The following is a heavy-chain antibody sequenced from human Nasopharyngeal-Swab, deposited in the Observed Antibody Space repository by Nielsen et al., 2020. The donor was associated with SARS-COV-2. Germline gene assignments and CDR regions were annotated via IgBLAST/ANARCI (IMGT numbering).Heavy chain of an antibody. CDR2: VITIFGTA. Sequence: SSVKVSCKASGGTFSSYAISWVRQGPGQGLEWMGGVITIFGTANYEQKCQGRVTITADESTSTAYMELSSLRSEDTAVYYCARGHDSSSGKGPIDYWGQGTLVTVSS. CDR3: ARGHDSSSGKGPIDY. J-gene: IGHJ4*02. CDR1: GGTFSSYA. V-gene: IGHV1-69*13. D-gene: IGHD6-6*01.